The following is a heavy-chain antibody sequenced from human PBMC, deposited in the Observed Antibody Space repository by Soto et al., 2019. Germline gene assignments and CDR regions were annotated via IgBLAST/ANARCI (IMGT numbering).Heavy chain of an antibody. CDR2: INQSGST. CDR3: ARGHYDSSGYYKGPGY. V-gene: IGHV4-34*01. CDR1: GGSFSDDY. D-gene: IGHD3-22*01. J-gene: IGHJ4*02. Sequence: PSETLSLTCAVYGGSFSDDYWSWIRQMSGKGLEWIGEINQSGSTNYNPSLKSRVTISVDTSKNQFSLKLSSVTAADTAVYYCARGHYDSSGYYKGPGYWGQGTLVTVSS.